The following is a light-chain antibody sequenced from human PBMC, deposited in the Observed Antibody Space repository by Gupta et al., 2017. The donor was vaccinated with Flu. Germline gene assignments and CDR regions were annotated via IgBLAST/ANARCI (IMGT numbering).Light chain of an antibody. V-gene: IGLV1-44*01. CDR3: AAWDGTLNGLEV. CDR2: SKN. J-gene: IGLJ1*01. CDR1: SSNIGSNT. Sequence: QSVLTQPPSASGTPVQRVTITCSGSSSNIGSNTVNWYQQLPGKAPKLLIYSKNQRPSGVPDRFSGSKSGTSASLAITGRQSEDEAEYYCAAWDGTLNGLEVFGTGTKLTVL.